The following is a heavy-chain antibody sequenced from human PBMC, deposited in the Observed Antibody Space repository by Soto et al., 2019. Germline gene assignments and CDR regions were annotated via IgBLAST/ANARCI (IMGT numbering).Heavy chain of an antibody. J-gene: IGHJ4*02. CDR3: ARGGAGYCSGGSGYLGDY. Sequence: QVQLVQSGAEVKKPGSSVKVSCKASGGTFSSYAISWVRQAPGQGLEWMGGRIPIFGTANYAQKFQGRVTITADESTSTANMEPSSLRSEDTAVNYCARGGAGYCSGGSGYLGDYWGQGTLVTVSS. CDR1: GGTFSSYA. D-gene: IGHD2-15*01. CDR2: RIPIFGTA. V-gene: IGHV1-69*01.